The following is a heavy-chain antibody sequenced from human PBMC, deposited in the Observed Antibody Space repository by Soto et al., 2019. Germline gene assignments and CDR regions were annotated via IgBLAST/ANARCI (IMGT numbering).Heavy chain of an antibody. CDR2: ISYEGSNT. J-gene: IGHJ6*02. V-gene: IGHV3-30-3*01. D-gene: IGHD1-1*01. CDR3: ARVTPGNNLYYFSGMDG. Sequence: GGSLRLSCVASGFTFGTYAIHWVRQAPGKGLQWVALISYEGSNTYYADSVKGRFTVSRDNSKSTLYLQMNSLRPEDTGVYYCARVTPGNNLYYFSGMDGWGQGTSVTV. CDR1: GFTFGTYA.